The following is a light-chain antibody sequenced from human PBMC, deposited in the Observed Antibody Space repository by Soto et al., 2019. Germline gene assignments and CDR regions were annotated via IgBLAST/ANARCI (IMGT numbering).Light chain of an antibody. J-gene: IGLJ1*01. Sequence: QSALTQPASVSGSPGQSITISCTGTSSDVGAYDYVSWYQQHPGEVPKLMIFDVSDRPSGVSNRFSGYKSGNTASLTISGLQAEDEADYYCSSFTTSTSYVFGTGTKDTVL. V-gene: IGLV2-14*03. CDR2: DVS. CDR1: SSDVGAYDY. CDR3: SSFTTSTSYV.